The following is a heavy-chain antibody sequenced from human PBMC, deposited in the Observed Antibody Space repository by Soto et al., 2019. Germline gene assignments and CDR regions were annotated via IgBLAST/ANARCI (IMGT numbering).Heavy chain of an antibody. D-gene: IGHD1-1*01. CDR3: AKDRYLVQLERLTPRNNWFDP. CDR1: GFTFSSYG. Sequence: GGSLRLSCAASGFTFSSYGMHWVRQAPGKGLEWVAVISYDGSNKYYADSVKGRFTISRDNSKNTLYLQMNSLRAEDTAVYYCAKDRYLVQLERLTPRNNWFDPWGQGTLVTVSS. CDR2: ISYDGSNK. J-gene: IGHJ5*02. V-gene: IGHV3-30*18.